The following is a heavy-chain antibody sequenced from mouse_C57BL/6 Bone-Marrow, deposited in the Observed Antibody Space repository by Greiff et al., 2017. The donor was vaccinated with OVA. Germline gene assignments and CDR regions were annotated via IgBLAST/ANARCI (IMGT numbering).Heavy chain of an antibody. Sequence: QVQLQQSGPELVKPGASVKISCKASGYAFSSSWMNWVKQRPGKGLEGIGRIYPGDGDTNYNGKFKGKATLTADKSSSTAYMQLSSLTSEDSAVYFCARGGYYTGFDYWGQGTTLTVSS. CDR3: ARGGYYTGFDY. CDR2: IYPGDGDT. V-gene: IGHV1-82*01. CDR1: GYAFSSSW. D-gene: IGHD1-1*01. J-gene: IGHJ2*01.